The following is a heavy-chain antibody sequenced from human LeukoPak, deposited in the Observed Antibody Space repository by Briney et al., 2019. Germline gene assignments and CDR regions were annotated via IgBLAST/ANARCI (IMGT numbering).Heavy chain of an antibody. CDR2: IYYSGST. CDR3: ARATSSSWYYFDY. J-gene: IGHJ4*02. V-gene: IGHV4-59*01. D-gene: IGHD6-13*01. Sequence: KPSETLSLTCTVSGGSISSYYWSWIRQPPGKGLEWIGYIYYSGSTNYNPSLKSRVTISVDTSKNQFSLKLSSVTAADTAVYYCARATSSSWYYFDYWGQGTLVTVSS. CDR1: GGSISSYY.